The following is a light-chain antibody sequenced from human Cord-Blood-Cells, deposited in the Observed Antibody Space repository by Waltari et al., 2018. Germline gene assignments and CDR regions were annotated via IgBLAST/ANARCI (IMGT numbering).Light chain of an antibody. J-gene: IGLJ3*02. CDR3: AAWDDSLRV. Sequence: QSVLTQPPSASGTPGQRVTISCSGSSSNIGSNYVYWYQQLPGTAPKLLIYRNNRRPSVVPGRFSGSKSGTSASLAIRGLRSEDEADYYCAAWDDSLRVFGGGTKLTVL. CDR2: RNN. CDR1: SSNIGSNY. V-gene: IGLV1-47*01.